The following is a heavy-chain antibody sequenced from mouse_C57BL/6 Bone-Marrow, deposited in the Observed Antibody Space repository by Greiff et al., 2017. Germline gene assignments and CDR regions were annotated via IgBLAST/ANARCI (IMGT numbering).Heavy chain of an antibody. CDR1: GYSITSDS. V-gene: IGHV3-8*01. J-gene: IGHJ4*01. CDR2: ISYSGST. CDR3: ARGNYDAMDY. Sequence: EVQLQPSGPGLAKPSPTLSFTCSVTGYSITSDSWNWIRKFPGNKLEYMGYISYSGSTYYNPSLKSRISITRETSKNQYYLQLNSVTTEDTATYYCARGNYDAMDYWGQGTSVTVSS.